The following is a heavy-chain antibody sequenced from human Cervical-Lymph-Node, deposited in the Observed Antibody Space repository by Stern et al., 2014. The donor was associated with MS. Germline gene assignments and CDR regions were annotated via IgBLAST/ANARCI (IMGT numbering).Heavy chain of an antibody. D-gene: IGHD6-19*01. J-gene: IGHJ4*02. CDR3: ARVVAGIAVSGSYFDY. CDR2: INWNSGTI. CDR1: GFTFDDYA. Sequence: EVQLVESGGGLVQPGRSLRLSCAASGFTFDDYAMHWVRQAPGKGLEWVSGINWNSGTIGYADSVKGRFTICRDNAKNSLYLQMNSLRAEDTALYYCARVVAGIAVSGSYFDYWGQGTLVTVSS. V-gene: IGHV3-9*01.